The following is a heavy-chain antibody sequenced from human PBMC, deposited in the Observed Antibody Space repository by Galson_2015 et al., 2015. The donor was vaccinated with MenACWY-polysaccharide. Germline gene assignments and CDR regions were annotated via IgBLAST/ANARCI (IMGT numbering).Heavy chain of an antibody. CDR3: TKDHTDYTTSWDHQPGD. V-gene: IGHV3-9*01. J-gene: IGHJ1*01. CDR1: GFNFANYA. Sequence: SLRLSCAASGFNFANYAMHWVRQAPGKGLEWVAGITWNSGKAGYADSVNGRFTISRDNAKNSLYLQMNSLRAEDTALYYCTKDHTDYTTSWDHQPGDWGQGTLVTVSS. D-gene: IGHD6-13*01. CDR2: ITWNSGKA.